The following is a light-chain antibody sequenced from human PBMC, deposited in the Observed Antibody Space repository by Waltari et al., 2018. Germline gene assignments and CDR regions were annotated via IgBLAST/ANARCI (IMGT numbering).Light chain of an antibody. J-gene: IGLJ3*02. CDR1: TSAVGGYNY. Sequence: SALTQPRPVSGSPGQPVTISCPGTTSAVGGYNYASWYQHHPGKAPKLMIFDVTQRPSVVPDRFSGSNSANTASLTISGLQADDEADYYCCSFAGTYTWVFGGGTKVTVL. V-gene: IGLV2-11*01. CDR3: CSFAGTYTWV. CDR2: DVT.